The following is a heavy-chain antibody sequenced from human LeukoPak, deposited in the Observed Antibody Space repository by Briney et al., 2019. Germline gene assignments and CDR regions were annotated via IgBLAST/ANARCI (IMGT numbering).Heavy chain of an antibody. D-gene: IGHD1-26*01. CDR1: GFTFSVTW. J-gene: IGHJ3*02. CDR3: TRGAPQADVFDI. CDR2: FKSKAAGGTT. V-gene: IGHV3-15*01. Sequence: MSGESLRLSCAASGFTFSVTWMSWVRQAPGRGLEWVGRFKSKAAGGTTDYAAPVAGRFTISRDDSKNMLYLQMNSLKTEDTAVYYCTRGAPQADVFDIWGQGTMVTVSS.